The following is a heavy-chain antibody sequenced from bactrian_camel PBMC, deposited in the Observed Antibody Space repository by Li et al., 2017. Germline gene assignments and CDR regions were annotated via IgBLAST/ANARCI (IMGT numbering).Heavy chain of an antibody. CDR1: GYTYSTDC. Sequence: HVQLVESGGGSVQAGGSLRLSCAVSGYTYSTDCMGWFRQAPGKEREGVAVVDSDGNAVYADSVKGRFTISKDNAKNIVYLQMNSLKVEDTAMYYCATRRYCTSMSPAAFGYWGQGTQVTVS. CDR2: VDSDGNA. D-gene: IGHD1*01. V-gene: IGHV3S53*01. J-gene: IGHJ6*01. CDR3: ATRRYCTSMSPAAFGY.